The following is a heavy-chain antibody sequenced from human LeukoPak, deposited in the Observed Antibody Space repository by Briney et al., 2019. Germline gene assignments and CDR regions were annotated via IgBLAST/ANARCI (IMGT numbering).Heavy chain of an antibody. CDR3: ARHPLTPYGMDV. CDR1: GGSISSSSYY. Sequence: SETLSLTCTVSGGSISSSSYYWGWIRQPPGKGLERIGSIYYSGSTYYNPSLKSRVTISVDTSKNQFSLKLSSVTAADTAVYYCARHPLTPYGMDVWGQGTTVTVSS. J-gene: IGHJ6*02. CDR2: IYYSGST. V-gene: IGHV4-39*01.